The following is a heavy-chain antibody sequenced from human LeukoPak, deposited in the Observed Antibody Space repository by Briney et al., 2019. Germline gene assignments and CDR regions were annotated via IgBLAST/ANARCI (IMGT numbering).Heavy chain of an antibody. D-gene: IGHD5/OR15-5a*01. CDR2: FDPEDGEI. J-gene: IGHJ4*02. Sequence: VASVKVSCKVSGHILSELSIHWVRKAPGKGLEWLGGFDPEDGEIIYAQKFQGRVTMTEDTSTDTAYMELSSLRSEDTAVYYCATEVSVVSKYFDNRGQGTLVTVPS. CDR3: ATEVSVVSKYFDN. V-gene: IGHV1-24*01. CDR1: GHILSELS.